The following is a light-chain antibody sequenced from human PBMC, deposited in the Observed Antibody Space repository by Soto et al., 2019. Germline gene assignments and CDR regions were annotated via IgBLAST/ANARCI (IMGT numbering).Light chain of an antibody. V-gene: IGKV1-5*03. J-gene: IGKJ3*01. CDR1: QSISSW. CDR2: KAS. Sequence: DIQMTQSPSTLSASVGDRVTITCRASQSISSWLAWYQQKPGKAPKLLIYKASSLESGVPSRFSGSGSGTEFTLTISSLQPDDFETYYCQQYNSYPFTFGPGTKGDIK. CDR3: QQYNSYPFT.